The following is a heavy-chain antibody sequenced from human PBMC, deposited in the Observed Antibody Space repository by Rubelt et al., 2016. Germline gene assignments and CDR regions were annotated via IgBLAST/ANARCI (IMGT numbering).Heavy chain of an antibody. J-gene: IGHJ4*02. CDR1: GFTFGRYW. Sequence: LVQHGGSLRLSCAASGFTFGRYWMNWFRQAPGKGLEWVANIREDGSEKYYLDSVKGRFTISRDNAKKSLYLQMNSLRVEDTAVYYCASITTAWWGQGTLVTVSS. CDR3: ASITTAW. CDR2: IREDGSEK. D-gene: IGHD1-1*01. V-gene: IGHV3-7*01.